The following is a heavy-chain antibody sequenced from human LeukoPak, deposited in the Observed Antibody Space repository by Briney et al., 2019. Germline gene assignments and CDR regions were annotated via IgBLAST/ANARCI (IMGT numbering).Heavy chain of an antibody. D-gene: IGHD1-26*01. CDR2: ISSSSSYI. J-gene: IGHJ4*02. V-gene: IGHV3-21*01. Sequence: GGSLRLSCAASEFIFSSYSMNWVRQAPGKGLEWVSSISSSSSYIYYADSVKGRFTISRDDAKDSLYLQMNSLRAEDTAVYYGARGVRYSGSYYRYFDYWGQGTLVTVSA. CDR1: EFIFSSYS. CDR3: ARGVRYSGSYYRYFDY.